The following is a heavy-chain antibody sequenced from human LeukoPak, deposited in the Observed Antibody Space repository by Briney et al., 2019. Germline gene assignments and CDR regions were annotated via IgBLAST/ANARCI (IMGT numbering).Heavy chain of an antibody. CDR2: INPNSGGT. CDR1: GYTFTGYY. V-gene: IGHV1-2*02. Sequence: ASVKVSCKASGYTFTGYYMHWVRQAPGQGLEWMGWINPNSGGTNYAQKFQGRVTMTRDTSISTAYMELSRLRSDDTAVYYCARYYYDSSGYYGIDYWGQGTLVTVSS. D-gene: IGHD3-22*01. CDR3: ARYYYDSSGYYGIDY. J-gene: IGHJ4*02.